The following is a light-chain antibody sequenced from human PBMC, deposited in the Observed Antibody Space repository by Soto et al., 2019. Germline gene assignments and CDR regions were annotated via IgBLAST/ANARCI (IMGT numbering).Light chain of an antibody. CDR3: AAWDDSLNGYV. V-gene: IGLV1-36*01. J-gene: IGLJ1*01. CDR1: SYKIGNNA. Sequence: QSVLARAPPVYEAPRQRVPISRSGSSYKIGNNAVNWYQQLPGKAPKLLIYYDDLLPSGVSDRFSGSKSGTSASLAISGLQSEDEADYYCAAWDDSLNGYVFGTGTKVTVL. CDR2: YDD.